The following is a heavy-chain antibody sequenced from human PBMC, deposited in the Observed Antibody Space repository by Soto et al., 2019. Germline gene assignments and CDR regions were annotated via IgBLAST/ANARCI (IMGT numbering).Heavy chain of an antibody. Sequence: SLRLSCAISGFSVSSNYLSWVRQAPGKGLEWVSVHYSGGSTYYADSVQGRFTISRDKSNNTLYLQMRRVRAEDTAVYFCARHRHPRGTVGATSPLDPWGQGTQVTVSS. CDR3: ARHRHPRGTVGATSPLDP. J-gene: IGHJ5*02. V-gene: IGHV3-53*01. D-gene: IGHD1-26*01. CDR1: GFSVSSNY. CDR2: HYSGGST.